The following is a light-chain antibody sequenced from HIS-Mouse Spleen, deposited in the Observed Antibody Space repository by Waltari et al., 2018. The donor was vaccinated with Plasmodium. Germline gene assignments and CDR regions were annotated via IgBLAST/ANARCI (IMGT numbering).Light chain of an antibody. CDR3: QQSYSTWT. J-gene: IGKJ1*01. V-gene: IGKV1-39*01. CDR1: QGISSY. CDR2: AAS. Sequence: DLQMTQSPSSLSASVGDRVTITCRASQGISSYLNWYQQKPGKAPKLLSYAASSLQSGVPSRFSGSGAGTEFTLTISSLQPEYFATYYCQQSYSTWTFGQGTKVEI.